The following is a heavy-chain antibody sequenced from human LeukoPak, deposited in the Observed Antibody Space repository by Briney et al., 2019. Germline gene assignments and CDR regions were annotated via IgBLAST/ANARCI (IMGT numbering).Heavy chain of an antibody. Sequence: QPGGSLRLSCAASGFTFSSYAMSWVRQAPGKGLEWVSASYGSCGSTYYADSVKGRFTISSDNSKNTLYLQMNSLRDEDTAVYYCAKDRWRDSSSWSFDYWGQGTLVTVSS. CDR3: AKDRWRDSSSWSFDY. D-gene: IGHD6-13*01. CDR2: SYGSCGST. V-gene: IGHV3-23*01. J-gene: IGHJ4*02. CDR1: GFTFSSYA.